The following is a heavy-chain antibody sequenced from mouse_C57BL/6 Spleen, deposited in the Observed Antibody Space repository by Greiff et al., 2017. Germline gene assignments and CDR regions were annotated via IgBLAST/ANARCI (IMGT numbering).Heavy chain of an antibody. D-gene: IGHD2-1*01. CDR2: IDPSDSYT. Sequence: QVQLQQPGAELVMPGASVKLSCKASGYTFTSYWMHWVKQRPGQGLEWIGEIDPSDSYTNYNQKFKGKSTLTVDKSSSTAYMQLRILTAEDSAVCYCAREGALLPDYWGQGTSVTVSS. CDR3: AREGALLPDY. J-gene: IGHJ4*01. V-gene: IGHV1-69*01. CDR1: GYTFTSYW.